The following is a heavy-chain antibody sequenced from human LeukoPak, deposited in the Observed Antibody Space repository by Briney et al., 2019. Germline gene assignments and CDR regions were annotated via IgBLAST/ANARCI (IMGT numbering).Heavy chain of an antibody. CDR2: INQDGGTT. Sequence: GSLRLSCAASGFTFSSLWMSWVRQAPGRGPEWVANINQDGGTTYYVASVKGRFTISRDNAKNSLSLQMSSLRAEDTAVYYCTKDRQGPNQYHMDVWGKGTTVNVSS. CDR3: TKDRQGPNQYHMDV. J-gene: IGHJ6*03. V-gene: IGHV3-7*01. CDR1: GFTFSSLW.